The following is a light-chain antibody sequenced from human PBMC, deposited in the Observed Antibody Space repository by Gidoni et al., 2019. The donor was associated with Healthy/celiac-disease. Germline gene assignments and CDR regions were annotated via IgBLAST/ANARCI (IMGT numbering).Light chain of an antibody. V-gene: IGKV4-1*01. J-gene: IGKJ4*01. CDR1: QSVLYSSHNKNY. CDR3: QQYYSTPPVT. Sequence: DIVMTQYPDSLAVSLGERATINCKSSQSVLYSSHNKNYLAWYQQKPGQPPKLLIYWASTRESGVPDRFSGSGSGTDFTLTISSLQAEDVAVYYCQQYYSTPPVTFXGXTKVEIK. CDR2: WAS.